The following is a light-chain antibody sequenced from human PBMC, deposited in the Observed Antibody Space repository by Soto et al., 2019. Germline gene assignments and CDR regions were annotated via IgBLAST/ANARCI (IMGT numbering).Light chain of an antibody. CDR2: EVR. CDR1: SSDVGSYNR. CDR3: SLYTSSSTLV. J-gene: IGLJ2*01. V-gene: IGLV2-18*01. Sequence: QSALTQPPSVSGSPGQSVTISCTGTSSDVGSYNRVSWYQQPPGTAPKLIIYEVRNRPSGVPDRFSGSKSGNTASLTISGLQAEDEADYYCSLYTSSSTLVFGGGTKLTVL.